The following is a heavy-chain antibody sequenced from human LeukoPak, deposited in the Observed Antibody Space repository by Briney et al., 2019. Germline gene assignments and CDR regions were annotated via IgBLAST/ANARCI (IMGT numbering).Heavy chain of an antibody. J-gene: IGHJ4*02. V-gene: IGHV3-23*01. D-gene: IGHD3-22*01. CDR1: GFTFTNNA. Sequence: GGSLRLSCAPYGFTFTNNAMTWVRQAPGKGLEWVSTITGTDDTTYYADSVKGRFTISRDYSKSMVHLQMNSLRAEDSAIYYCAKGPQLNSGYHPDYWGQGTLVTVSS. CDR2: ITGTDDTT. CDR3: AKGPQLNSGYHPDY.